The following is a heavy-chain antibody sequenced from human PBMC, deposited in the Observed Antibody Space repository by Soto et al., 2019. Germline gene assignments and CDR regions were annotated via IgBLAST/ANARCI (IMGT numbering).Heavy chain of an antibody. CDR1: GFTFDDYA. J-gene: IGHJ6*02. CDR3: SKSIAARPDLDYYYGMDV. Sequence: LRLSCAASGFTFDDYAMHWVRQAPGKGLEWVSGISWNSGSIGYADSVKGRFTISRDNAKNSLYLQMNSLRAEDTALYYCSKSIAARPDLDYYYGMDVWGQGTTVTVSS. CDR2: ISWNSGSI. V-gene: IGHV3-9*01. D-gene: IGHD6-6*01.